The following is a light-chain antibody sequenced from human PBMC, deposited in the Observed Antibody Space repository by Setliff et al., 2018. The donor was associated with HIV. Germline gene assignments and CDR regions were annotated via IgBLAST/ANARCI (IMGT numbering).Light chain of an antibody. CDR3: CSYAGSYTSYV. CDR1: SSDVGGYNY. Sequence: QFALTQPRSVSGSPGQSVTISCTGTSSDVGGYNYVSWYQQHPGKAPKLMIYDVSKRPSGVPDRFSGSKSGNTASLTISGLQAEDEADYYCCSYAGSYTSYVFGTGTKATVL. J-gene: IGLJ1*01. V-gene: IGLV2-11*01. CDR2: DVS.